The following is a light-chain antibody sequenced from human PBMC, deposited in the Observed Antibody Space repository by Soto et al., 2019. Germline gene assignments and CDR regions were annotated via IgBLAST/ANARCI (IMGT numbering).Light chain of an antibody. V-gene: IGKV3-15*01. CDR1: QSVSSD. CDR2: GAS. Sequence: IPQSPSTLSVSPGSRATLSCRASQSVSSDLAWYHQKPGQAPRLLIYGASTRATGIPARFSGSGSGTEFTLPIYSLQSEDFAVYYCQQDNNWPRTFGQGTKVDIK. J-gene: IGKJ1*01. CDR3: QQDNNWPRT.